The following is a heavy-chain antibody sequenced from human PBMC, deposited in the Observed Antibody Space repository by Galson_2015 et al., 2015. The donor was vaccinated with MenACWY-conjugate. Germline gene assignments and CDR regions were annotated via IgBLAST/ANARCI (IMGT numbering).Heavy chain of an antibody. CDR3: ATGVPGGLDVYGLDV. Sequence: SVKVSCKVSGHILTELSMHWVRQAPGKGLEWMGSFDPEDGETFYAQKFQGRVTVTEDTTTDTAYMELSSLRSEDTAVYYCATGVPGGLDVYGLDVWGKLTT. J-gene: IGHJ6*04. V-gene: IGHV1-24*01. D-gene: IGHD6-19*01. CDR2: FDPEDGET. CDR1: GHILTELS.